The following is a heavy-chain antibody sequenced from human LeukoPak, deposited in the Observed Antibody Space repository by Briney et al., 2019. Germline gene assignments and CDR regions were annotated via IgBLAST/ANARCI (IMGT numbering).Heavy chain of an antibody. Sequence: SQSLSLTCAISGDSVSSNSAAWNWIRQSPSRGLEWLGRAYYRSKWSTDYAVSVKSRITVNPDTSKNQFSLQLNSVTPEDTAVYYCARLENWAFDFWGQGTLITVSS. J-gene: IGHJ4*02. CDR1: GDSVSSNSAA. V-gene: IGHV6-1*01. CDR2: AYYRSKWST. D-gene: IGHD7-27*01. CDR3: ARLENWAFDF.